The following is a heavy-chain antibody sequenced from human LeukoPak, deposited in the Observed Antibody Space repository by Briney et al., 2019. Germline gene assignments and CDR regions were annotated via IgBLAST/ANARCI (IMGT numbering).Heavy chain of an antibody. CDR2: VTGSGTGV. V-gene: IGHV3-48*03. CDR1: GFTFSSYE. Sequence: GGSLRLSCVASGFTFSSYEMNWVRQAPGKGLEWVSYVTGSGTGVHYGDSVKGRFTISRDNAKNSLYLQMDSLRVEDTAVYYCARDENGWYSGVGSWGQGTLVIVSS. CDR3: ARDENGWYSGVGS. D-gene: IGHD6-19*01. J-gene: IGHJ4*02.